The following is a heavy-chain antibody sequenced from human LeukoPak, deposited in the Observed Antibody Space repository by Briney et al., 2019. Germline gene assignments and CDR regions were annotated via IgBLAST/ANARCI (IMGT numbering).Heavy chain of an antibody. Sequence: SGGSVSLTCAASGFTLSSYAMSGVPQAPGKGVEGVLAISGSGGSTYYADSVKGRFTISRDNSKNTLYLQMNSLRAEDTAVYYCAKRYDFWSGYQGIDYWGQGTLVTVSS. CDR3: AKRYDFWSGYQGIDY. J-gene: IGHJ4*02. V-gene: IGHV3-23*01. CDR2: ISGSGGST. CDR1: GFTLSSYA. D-gene: IGHD3-3*01.